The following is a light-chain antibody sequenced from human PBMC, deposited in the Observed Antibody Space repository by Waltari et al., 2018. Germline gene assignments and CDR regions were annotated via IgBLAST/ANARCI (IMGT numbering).Light chain of an antibody. J-gene: IGKJ5*01. Sequence: DIVLTHSPGTLSLSPVESATLSCRASQSVSSSYLAWYQQKPGQAPRLLIYGASSRATGIPDRCSGSGSGTDFTLTISRLEPEDFAVYYCQQYGSSSGITFGQGTRLEIK. CDR2: GAS. V-gene: IGKV3-20*01. CDR3: QQYGSSSGIT. CDR1: QSVSSSY.